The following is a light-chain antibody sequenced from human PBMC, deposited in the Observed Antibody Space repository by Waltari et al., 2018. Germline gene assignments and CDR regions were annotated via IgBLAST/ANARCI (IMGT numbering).Light chain of an antibody. CDR1: QSVLYSSNNKNY. V-gene: IGKV4-1*01. Sequence: DIVMTQSPDSLAVSLGERHTINCQSSQSVLYSSNNKNYLAWYQQKPGQPPKLLIYWASTRESGVPDRFSGSGSGTDFTLTISSLQAEDVAVYYCQQYYSTPITFGQGTRLEIK. J-gene: IGKJ5*01. CDR2: WAS. CDR3: QQYYSTPIT.